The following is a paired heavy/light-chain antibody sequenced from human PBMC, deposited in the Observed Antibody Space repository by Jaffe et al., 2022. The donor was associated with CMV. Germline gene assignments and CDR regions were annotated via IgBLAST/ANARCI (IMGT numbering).Heavy chain of an antibody. Sequence: QVQLVQSGAEVKKPGASVKVSCKASGYAFPNYYIQWVRQAPGQGLEWLGLINPSGGNTRYAQKFQDRVAMTRDTSTSTVYMELSSLRSEDTAVYFCARNLIGALGHFFDYWGQGTLVTVSS. J-gene: IGHJ4*02. CDR3: ARNLIGALGHFFDY. D-gene: IGHD6-13*01. CDR2: INPSGGNT. V-gene: IGHV1-46*01. CDR1: GYAFPNYY.
Light chain of an antibody. CDR1: QDIGNS. CDR2: GES. V-gene: IGKV1-33*01. CDR3: QQSYNFPLT. Sequence: DIQMTQSPSSLSASVGDRVTITCQANQDIGNSLNWYQLKSGKAPKLLIYGESNLETGVPSRFSGSGSGRDFTFIISSLQPEDVAAYYCQQSYNFPLTFGGGTKVEI. J-gene: IGKJ4*01.